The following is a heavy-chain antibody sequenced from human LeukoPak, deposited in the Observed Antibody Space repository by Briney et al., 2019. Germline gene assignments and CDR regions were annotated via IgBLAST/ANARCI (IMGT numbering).Heavy chain of an antibody. CDR2: ISAYNGNT. CDR1: GYTFTSYG. D-gene: IGHD3-3*01. Sequence: ASVKVSCKASGYTFTSYGISWVRQAPGQGLEWMGWISAYNGNTNYAQKLQGRVTMTTDTSTSTAYMELSSLRSDDTAVYYCARDYGIPLAYYDFWSGYYDFDYWGQGTLVTVSS. J-gene: IGHJ4*02. V-gene: IGHV1-18*01. CDR3: ARDYGIPLAYYDFWSGYYDFDY.